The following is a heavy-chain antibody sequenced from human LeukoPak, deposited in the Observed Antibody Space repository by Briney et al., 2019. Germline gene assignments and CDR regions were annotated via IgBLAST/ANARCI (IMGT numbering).Heavy chain of an antibody. CDR2: IKQDGSEK. J-gene: IGHJ5*02. Sequence: GGSLRLSCAASGFTFSSYWMSWVRQAPGKGLEWVANIKQDGSEKDYVDSVKGRFTISRDNSKNTLYLQMNSLRAEDTAVYYCAKDYSKTSYYGSGTYYRPKWFDPWGQGTLVTVSS. CDR1: GFTFSSYW. V-gene: IGHV3-7*04. CDR3: AKDYSKTSYYGSGTYYRPKWFDP. D-gene: IGHD3-10*01.